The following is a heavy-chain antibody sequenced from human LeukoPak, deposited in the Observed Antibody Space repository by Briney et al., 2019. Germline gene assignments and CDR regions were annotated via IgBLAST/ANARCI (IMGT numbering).Heavy chain of an antibody. Sequence: PGGSLRLSCAASEFTFSNYALHWVRQAPGKGLQWVAVISYDGNTIHYADSVKGRFIISRDTSKNTLYLQMNSLRAEDTAVYYCAREGPRGNSQFDYWGQGTLVTVSS. CDR3: AREGPRGNSQFDY. J-gene: IGHJ4*02. CDR2: ISYDGNTI. CDR1: EFTFSNYA. V-gene: IGHV3-30-3*01. D-gene: IGHD2/OR15-2a*01.